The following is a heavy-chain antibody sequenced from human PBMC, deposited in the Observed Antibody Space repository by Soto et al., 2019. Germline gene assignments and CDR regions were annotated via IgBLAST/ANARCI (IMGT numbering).Heavy chain of an antibody. CDR2: ISWSSGSI. CDR1: GIAFVDFV. Sequence: ALSVTSSATGIAFVDFVVVSVRQTPGKGLEWVSGISWSSGSIGYADSVKGRFTISRDNSKNTLFLQMNSLRPDDTAIYYCAKDLGPPSGSYPDSWGPGTLVTVSS. J-gene: IGHJ4*02. V-gene: IGHV3-9*01. CDR3: AKDLGPPSGSYPDS. D-gene: IGHD1-26*01.